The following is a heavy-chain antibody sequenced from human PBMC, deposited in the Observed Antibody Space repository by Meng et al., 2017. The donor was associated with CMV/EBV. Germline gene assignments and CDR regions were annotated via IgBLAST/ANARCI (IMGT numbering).Heavy chain of an antibody. CDR1: GFTFSSYW. CDR3: ARDRGYSYSDY. D-gene: IGHD5-18*01. Sequence: GESLKISCAASGFTFSSYWMSWVRQAPGKGLEWVANIKQDGSEKYYVDSVKGRFTISRDNAKNSLYLQMNGLRAEDTAVYYCARDRGYSYSDYWGQGTLVTVSS. V-gene: IGHV3-7*01. CDR2: IKQDGSEK. J-gene: IGHJ4*02.